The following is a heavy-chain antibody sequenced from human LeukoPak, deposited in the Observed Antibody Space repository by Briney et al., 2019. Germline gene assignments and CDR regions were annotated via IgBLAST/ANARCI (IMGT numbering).Heavy chain of an antibody. Sequence: PGGSLRLSCAASGFTVHTNDMPCVRQAPGKGLEWVSVLYSDGNTKYADPVQGRFTISRDNSKNTLYLEMNSPNPDDTAVYYCARGVEPLAANTLAYWGQGTLVTVSS. D-gene: IGHD1-14*01. J-gene: IGHJ4*02. V-gene: IGHV3-53*01. CDR3: ARGVEPLAANTLAY. CDR1: GFTVHTND. CDR2: LYSDGNT.